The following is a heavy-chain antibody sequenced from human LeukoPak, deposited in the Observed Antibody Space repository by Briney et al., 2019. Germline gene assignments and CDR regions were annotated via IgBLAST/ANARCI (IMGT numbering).Heavy chain of an antibody. Sequence: GASVKVSCKASGYTFTSYAMHWVRQAPGQRLEWMGWINAGNGNTKYSQKFQGRVTITADESTSTAYMELSSLRSEDTAVYYCAREEGHYDFWSGPSYGMDVWGQGTTVTVSS. D-gene: IGHD3-3*01. J-gene: IGHJ6*02. CDR1: GYTFTSYA. CDR2: INAGNGNT. V-gene: IGHV1-3*01. CDR3: AREEGHYDFWSGPSYGMDV.